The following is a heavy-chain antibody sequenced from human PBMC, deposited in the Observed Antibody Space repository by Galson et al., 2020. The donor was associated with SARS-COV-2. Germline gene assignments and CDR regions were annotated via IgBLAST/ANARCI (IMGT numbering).Heavy chain of an antibody. V-gene: IGHV3-74*01. CDR1: GFTFSSYW. CDR2: INSNGSST. D-gene: IGHD1-26*01. Sequence: LGESLKISCAASGFTFSSYWMHWVRQAPGKGLVWVSRINSNGSSTSYADSVKGRFTISRDNAKNTLYLQMNSLRAEDTALYYCTATRAYWGQGTLVTVSA. CDR3: TATRAY. J-gene: IGHJ4*02.